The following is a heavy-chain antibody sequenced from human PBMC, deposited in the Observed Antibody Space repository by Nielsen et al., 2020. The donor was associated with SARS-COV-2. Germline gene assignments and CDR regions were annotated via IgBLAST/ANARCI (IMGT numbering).Heavy chain of an antibody. Sequence: SETLSLTCAVYGGSFSGYYWSWIRQPPGKGLEWIGEINHSGSTYYNPSLKSRVTISVDTSKNQFSLKLSSVTAADTAVYYCARDLIHCSSTSGRSYYYYGMDVWGQGTTVTVSS. CDR3: ARDLIHCSSTSGRSYYYYGMDV. D-gene: IGHD2-2*01. CDR2: INHSGST. J-gene: IGHJ6*02. V-gene: IGHV4-34*01. CDR1: GGSFSGYY.